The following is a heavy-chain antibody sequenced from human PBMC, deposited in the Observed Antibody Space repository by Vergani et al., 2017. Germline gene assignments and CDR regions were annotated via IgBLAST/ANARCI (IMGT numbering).Heavy chain of an antibody. CDR3: TAEKEVAFYYSYYHMDV. CDR1: GGTFSSYA. Sequence: QVQLVQSGAEVKKPGSSVKVSCKASGGTFSSYAISWVRQAPGQGLEWMGGIIPIFGTANYAQKFQGRVTITADESTSTAYMELSSLRSEDTAVYYCTAEKEVAFYYSYYHMDVWGKGTTVTVSS. CDR2: IIPIFGTA. V-gene: IGHV1-69*12. J-gene: IGHJ6*03. D-gene: IGHD2-21*01.